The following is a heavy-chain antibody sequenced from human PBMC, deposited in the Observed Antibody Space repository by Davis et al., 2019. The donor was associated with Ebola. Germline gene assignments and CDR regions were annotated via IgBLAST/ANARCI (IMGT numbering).Heavy chain of an antibody. Sequence: PGGSLRLSCVASGFTFNRFPMHWVRQAPGKGLEWVAIMSYDGSKNYYADSVKGRFTISRDNSKNTLYLQMNSLRPEDTALYFCARDFGLAAAGTAFDNWGQGTRVTVSS. CDR2: MSYDGSKN. CDR3: ARDFGLAAAGTAFDN. D-gene: IGHD6-13*01. V-gene: IGHV3-30*04. J-gene: IGHJ4*02. CDR1: GFTFNRFP.